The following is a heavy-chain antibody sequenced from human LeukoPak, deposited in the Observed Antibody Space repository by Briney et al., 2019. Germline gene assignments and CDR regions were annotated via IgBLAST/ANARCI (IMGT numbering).Heavy chain of an antibody. CDR3: ARVMREESRDGYNLDVDDY. D-gene: IGHD5-24*01. CDR2: INHSGST. V-gene: IGHV4-34*01. J-gene: IGHJ4*02. CDR1: GGSFSGYY. Sequence: PSETLSLTCAVYGGSFSGYYWSWIRQPPGKGLEWIGEINHSGSTNYNPSLKSRVTISVDTSKNQFSLKLSSVTAADTAVYYCARVMREESRDGYNLDVDDYWGQGTLVTVSS.